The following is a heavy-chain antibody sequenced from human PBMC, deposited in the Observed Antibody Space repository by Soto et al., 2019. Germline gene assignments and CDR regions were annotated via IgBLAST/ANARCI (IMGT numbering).Heavy chain of an antibody. CDR1: GGSISSYY. V-gene: IGHV4-59*01. CDR2: VYYSGST. J-gene: IGHJ3*02. D-gene: IGHD3-22*01. Sequence: SETLSLTCTVSGGSISSYYWSWIRQSPGTGLEWIGYVYYSGSTNYNPSLKSRVTISVDTSKNQFSLKLSSVTAADTAVYYCARGYYDSSGQSNTFDIWGQGTMVTVSS. CDR3: ARGYYDSSGQSNTFDI.